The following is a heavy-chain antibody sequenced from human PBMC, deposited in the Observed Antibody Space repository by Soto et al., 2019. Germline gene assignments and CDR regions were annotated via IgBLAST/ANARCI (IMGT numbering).Heavy chain of an antibody. CDR3: ARGTAAGTPGGY. V-gene: IGHV3-30*03. CDR2: ISYDGSNK. D-gene: IGHD6-13*01. CDR1: RFTFNSYG. Sequence: ESGGGVVQPGRSLRLSCAASRFTFNSYGMHWVRQAPGKGLEWVAVISYDGSNKYYADSVKGRFTISRDNSKNTLYLQMNSLRDEDTAVYYCARGTAAGTPGGYWGQGTLVTVSS. J-gene: IGHJ4*02.